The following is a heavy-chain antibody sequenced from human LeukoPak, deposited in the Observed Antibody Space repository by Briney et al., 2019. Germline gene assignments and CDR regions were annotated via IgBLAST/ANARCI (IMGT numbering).Heavy chain of an antibody. CDR2: INHSGST. CDR3: ARHYLTWGQLVTYYFDY. D-gene: IGHD6-13*01. Sequence: PSETLSLTCAVYGGSFSGYYWSWIRQPPGKGLEWIGEINHSGSTNYNPSLKSRVTISVDTSKNQFSLKLSSVTAADTAVYYCARHYLTWGQLVTYYFDYWGQGTLVTVSS. J-gene: IGHJ4*02. V-gene: IGHV4-34*01. CDR1: GGSFSGYY.